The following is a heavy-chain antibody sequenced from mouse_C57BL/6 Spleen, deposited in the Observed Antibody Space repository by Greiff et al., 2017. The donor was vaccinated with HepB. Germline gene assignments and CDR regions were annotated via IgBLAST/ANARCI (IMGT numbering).Heavy chain of an antibody. Sequence: VQLQQSGAELVKPGASVKLSCKASGYTFTSYWMHWVKQRPGQGLEWIGNINPSNGGTNYNEKFKSKATLTVDKSSSTAYMQLSSLTSEDSAVYYCARWASYGIDRDYAMDYWGQGTSVTGSS. CDR1: GYTFTSYW. V-gene: IGHV1-53*01. CDR3: ARWASYGIDRDYAMDY. J-gene: IGHJ4*01. D-gene: IGHD1-1*02. CDR2: INPSNGGT.